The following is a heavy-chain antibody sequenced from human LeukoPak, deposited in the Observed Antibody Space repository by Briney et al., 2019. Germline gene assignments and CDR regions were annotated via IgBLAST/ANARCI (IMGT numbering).Heavy chain of an antibody. Sequence: SETLSLTCAVSGGSISSGGYSWSWIRQPPGKGLEWIGYIHHSGSTYYNPSLKSRVTISVDRSKNQFSLKLSSVTAADTAVYYCARGAAMADYFDYWGQGTLVTVSS. CDR1: GGSISSGGYS. V-gene: IGHV4-30-2*01. D-gene: IGHD5-18*01. CDR3: ARGAAMADYFDY. CDR2: IHHSGST. J-gene: IGHJ4*02.